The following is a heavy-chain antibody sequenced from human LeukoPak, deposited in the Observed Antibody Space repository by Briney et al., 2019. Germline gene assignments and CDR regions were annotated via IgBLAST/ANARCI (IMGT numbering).Heavy chain of an antibody. J-gene: IGHJ4*02. CDR2: VNPKSGGT. CDR1: GYSFTDYY. Sequence: ASVKVSCKASGYSFTDYYIHWVRQAPGQGLEWIAWVNPKSGGTNYAQKFQGRVTMTSDTSINSVYMELSRLRSDDTAVYSCARGRDSGSHTYYFDYWGQGTLVTMSS. D-gene: IGHD1-26*01. V-gene: IGHV1-2*02. CDR3: ARGRDSGSHTYYFDY.